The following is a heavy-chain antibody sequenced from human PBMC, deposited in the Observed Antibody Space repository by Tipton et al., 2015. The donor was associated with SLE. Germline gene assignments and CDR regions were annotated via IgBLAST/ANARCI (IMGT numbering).Heavy chain of an antibody. D-gene: IGHD1-26*01. CDR2: INHSGST. V-gene: IGHV4-34*01. Sequence: TLSLTCSVSGVSLRTHYWSWVRQSPGKGLEWIGEINHSGSTNYNPSLKSRVTISVDTSKNQFSLKLSSVTAADTAVYYCARRGLVGLGMAYWGQGTLVTVSS. J-gene: IGHJ4*02. CDR1: GVSLRTHY. CDR3: ARRGLVGLGMAY.